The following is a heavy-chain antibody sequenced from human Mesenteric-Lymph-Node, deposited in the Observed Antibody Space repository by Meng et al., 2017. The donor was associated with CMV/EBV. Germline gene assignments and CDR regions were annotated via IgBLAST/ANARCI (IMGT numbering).Heavy chain of an antibody. CDR1: GFTFSSYE. CDR2: INQDGSEK. J-gene: IGHJ3*02. CDR3: ARDLDYGGNRAMGAFDI. D-gene: IGHD4-23*01. Sequence: GESLKISCAASGFTFSSYEMHWVRQAPGKGLEWVANINQDGSEKYYVDSVKGRFTMSRDNAKNSLYLQMNSLRAEDTAVYYCARDLDYGGNRAMGAFDIWGQGTMVTVSS. V-gene: IGHV3-7*01.